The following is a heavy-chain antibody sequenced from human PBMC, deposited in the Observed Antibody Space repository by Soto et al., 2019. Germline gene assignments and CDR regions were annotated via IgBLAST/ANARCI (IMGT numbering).Heavy chain of an antibody. D-gene: IGHD4-17*01. V-gene: IGHV3-23*01. Sequence: PGGSLRLSCVGTGFTFSSYTMNWVRQAPGKGLEWVSGVSESGSTIYYADSVKGRFTISRDNSKNTVYLQMNSLRADDTAVYYCARGVRGVTTGQRRYCYHMYVWSKRSTVTASS. J-gene: IGHJ6*03. CDR1: GFTFSSYT. CDR3: ARGVRGVTTGQRRYCYHMYV. CDR2: VSESGSTI.